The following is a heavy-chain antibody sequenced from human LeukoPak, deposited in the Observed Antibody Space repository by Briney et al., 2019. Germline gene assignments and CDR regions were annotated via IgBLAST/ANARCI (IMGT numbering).Heavy chain of an antibody. V-gene: IGHV3-33*01. D-gene: IGHD3-9*01. Sequence: GGSLRLSCAASGFTFSSYGMHWVRQAPGKGLEWVAVIWYDGSNKYYADSVKGRFTISRDNSKNTLYLQMNSLRAEDTAMYYCARAGYDILTGYYNGLDYWGQGTLVTVSS. CDR3: ARAGYDILTGYYNGLDY. J-gene: IGHJ4*02. CDR1: GFTFSSYG. CDR2: IWYDGSNK.